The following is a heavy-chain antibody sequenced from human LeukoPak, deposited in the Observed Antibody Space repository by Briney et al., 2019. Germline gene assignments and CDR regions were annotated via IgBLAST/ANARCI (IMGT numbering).Heavy chain of an antibody. J-gene: IGHJ4*02. CDR3: ATGTLWFGESLPFCDY. D-gene: IGHD3-10*01. V-gene: IGHV1-24*01. Sequence: ASVKVSCKVSGYTLTELSMHWVRQAPGKGLEWMGGFDPEDGETIYAQKFQGRVTMTEDTSTDTAYMELSSLRSEDTAVYYCATGTLWFGESLPFCDYWGQGTLVTASS. CDR2: FDPEDGET. CDR1: GYTLTELS.